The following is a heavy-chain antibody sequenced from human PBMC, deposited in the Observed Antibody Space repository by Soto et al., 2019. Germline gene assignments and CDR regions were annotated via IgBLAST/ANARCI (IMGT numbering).Heavy chain of an antibody. J-gene: IGHJ6*02. Sequence: GGFLRLSCAASGFTFSSYSMNWVRQAPGKGLEWVSYISSSSSTIYYADSVKGRFTISRDNAKNSLYLQMNSLRAEDTAVYYCARDFSLWFGEPLYYYYGMDVWGQGTTVTVSS. V-gene: IGHV3-48*01. D-gene: IGHD3-10*01. CDR3: ARDFSLWFGEPLYYYYGMDV. CDR1: GFTFSSYS. CDR2: ISSSSSTI.